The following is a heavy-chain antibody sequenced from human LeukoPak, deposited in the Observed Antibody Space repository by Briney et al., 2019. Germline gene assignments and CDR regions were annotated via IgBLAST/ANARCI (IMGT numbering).Heavy chain of an antibody. CDR3: ARGLIYDY. J-gene: IGHJ4*02. V-gene: IGHV4-34*01. CDR2: INHSGST. CDR1: GGSFSGYY. Sequence: PSETLSLTCAVYGGSFSGYYWSWIRQPPGKGLEWIGEINHSGSTNYNPSLKSRVTISVDTSKNQFSLKLSSVTAADTAVYYCARGLIYDYWGQGTLVTFSS.